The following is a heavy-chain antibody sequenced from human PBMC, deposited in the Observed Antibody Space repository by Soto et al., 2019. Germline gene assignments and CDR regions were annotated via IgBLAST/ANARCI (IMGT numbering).Heavy chain of an antibody. J-gene: IGHJ4*02. CDR1: GFTFSTYG. Sequence: QVQVVESGGGVVQPGRSLRLSCAAPGFTFSTYGMHWVRQAPGKGLEWVAVISYDGSNEYYADSVKGRFTISRDNSKNTLYLQMNSLRTEDTAVYYCAKDLKPVTRSHGADYWGQGTLVTVSS. CDR2: ISYDGSNE. CDR3: AKDLKPVTRSHGADY. D-gene: IGHD4-17*01. V-gene: IGHV3-30*18.